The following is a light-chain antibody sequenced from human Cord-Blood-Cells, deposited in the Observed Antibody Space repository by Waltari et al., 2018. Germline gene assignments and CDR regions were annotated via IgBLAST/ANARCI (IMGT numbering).Light chain of an antibody. CDR1: SSDVGGYNY. CDR3: SSYPSSSTLV. CDR2: EVS. V-gene: IGLV2-14*01. Sequence: QSALTQPASVSGSPGQSITISCTGTSSDVGGYNYVSWYQQPPGKAPKLMIYEVSKRTSGVSTRFSGSKSGNTASLTISGLQAEDEADYYCSSYPSSSTLVFGTGTKVTVL. J-gene: IGLJ1*01.